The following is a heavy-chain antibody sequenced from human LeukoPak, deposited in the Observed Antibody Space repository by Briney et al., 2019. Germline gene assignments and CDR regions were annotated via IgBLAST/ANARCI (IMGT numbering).Heavy chain of an antibody. CDR1: GFTSSSYW. CDR2: TNTDGTIT. Sequence: GGSLRLSCAASGFTSSSYWMHWVRQGPGTGLVWVSRTNTDGTITNYADSVEGRFTISRDNAKDTLYLQMNSLRAEDTAVYYCGRDLGGRGGAWGQGTLVTVSS. CDR3: GRDLGGRGGA. D-gene: IGHD1-26*01. J-gene: IGHJ5*02. V-gene: IGHV3-74*01.